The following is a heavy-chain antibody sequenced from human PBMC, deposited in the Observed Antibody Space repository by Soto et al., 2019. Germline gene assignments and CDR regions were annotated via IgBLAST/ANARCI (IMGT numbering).Heavy chain of an antibody. V-gene: IGHV1-69*06. Sequence: ASVKVSCKASRGTFSGYAISWVRQAPGQGLEWMGGIIPIFGTANYAQKFQGRVTITADKSTSTAYMELSSLRSEDTAVYYCARRYCSSTSCYLGDYYYYGMDVWGQGTTVTVSS. CDR3: ARRYCSSTSCYLGDYYYYGMDV. J-gene: IGHJ6*02. CDR2: IIPIFGTA. D-gene: IGHD2-2*01. CDR1: RGTFSGYA.